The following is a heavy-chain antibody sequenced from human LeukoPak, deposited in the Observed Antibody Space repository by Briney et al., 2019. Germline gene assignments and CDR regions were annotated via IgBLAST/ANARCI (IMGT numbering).Heavy chain of an antibody. V-gene: IGHV3-66*01. Sequence: GGSLRLSCAASGFTVSSNYMSWVRQAPGKGLEWVSVIYSGGSTYYADSVKGRFTISRDNSKNTLYLQMNSLRAEDTAVYYCARELVGERNGMDVWGQGTTVTVSS. CDR2: IYSGGST. CDR3: ARELVGERNGMDV. CDR1: GFTVSSNY. D-gene: IGHD3-3*01. J-gene: IGHJ6*02.